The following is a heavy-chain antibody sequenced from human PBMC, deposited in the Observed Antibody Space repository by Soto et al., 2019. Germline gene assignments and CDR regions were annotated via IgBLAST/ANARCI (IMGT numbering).Heavy chain of an antibody. V-gene: IGHV5-51*01. J-gene: IGHJ6*02. CDR1: GYTFTNYW. CDR3: AASIFYYGMDV. Sequence: ESLKISCKGSGYTFTNYWIGWVRQMPGKGLEWMGIIYPGDSDTKYNPSFQGQVTISADKSITTTYLRWTSLKASDTAIYYCAASIFYYGMDVWGQGATVTVSS. CDR2: IYPGDSDT.